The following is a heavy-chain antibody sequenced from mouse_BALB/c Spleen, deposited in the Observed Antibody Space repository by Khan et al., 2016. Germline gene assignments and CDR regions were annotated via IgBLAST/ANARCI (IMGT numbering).Heavy chain of an antibody. Sequence: QIQLVQSGPELKKPGETVKISCKASGYTFTDYSMHWVKQTPGKGLKWMGWINTETGEPKYADDFKGRFAFSLETSASTAYLQITNLKNEDTATYFCARATLLRLLAYWGQGTLVTVSA. CDR3: ARATLLRLLAY. CDR2: INTETGEP. CDR1: GYTFTDYS. D-gene: IGHD1-2*01. V-gene: IGHV9-2-1*01. J-gene: IGHJ3*01.